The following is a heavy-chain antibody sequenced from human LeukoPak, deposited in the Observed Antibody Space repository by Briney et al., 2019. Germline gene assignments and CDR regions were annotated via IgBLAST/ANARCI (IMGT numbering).Heavy chain of an antibody. CDR1: GFSLSTSGVG. CDR3: AHKCPVAGTLYFDY. D-gene: IGHD6-13*01. CDR2: IYWDDDK. Sequence: SGPTLVKPTQTLTLTCTFSGFSLSTSGVGVGWIRQPPGKALEWLALIYWDDDKRYSPSLKNRLTITKDTSKNQVVLTMTNMDPVDSATYYCAHKCPVAGTLYFDYWGQGTLVTVSS. V-gene: IGHV2-5*02. J-gene: IGHJ4*02.